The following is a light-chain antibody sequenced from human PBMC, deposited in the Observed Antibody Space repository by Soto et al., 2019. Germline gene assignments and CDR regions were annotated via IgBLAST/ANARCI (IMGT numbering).Light chain of an antibody. CDR1: SSDVGAYKY. V-gene: IGLV2-8*01. Sequence: QSALTQPPSASGSPGQSVTISCTGTSSDVGAYKYVSWYQQYPGKAPKLMIYDVTKRPSGVPDRFSGSKSGNTASLTVSGIQAEDEADYYCTSYVGNDIWVFGGGTKVTVL. J-gene: IGLJ3*02. CDR2: DVT. CDR3: TSYVGNDIWV.